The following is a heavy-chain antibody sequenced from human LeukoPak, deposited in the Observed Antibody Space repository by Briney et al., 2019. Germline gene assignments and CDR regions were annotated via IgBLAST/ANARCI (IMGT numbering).Heavy chain of an antibody. CDR1: GLTFSGYW. CDR2: IKPDGSEK. Sequence: GGSLRLSCAASGLTFSGYWMNWVRQAPGKGLEWVANIKPDGSEKYYVDSVKGRFTISRDNAKNSLYLQMTSLRAEDTAEYYCARGSGDYSGQGTLVTVSS. J-gene: IGHJ4*02. V-gene: IGHV3-7*04. CDR3: ARGSGDY.